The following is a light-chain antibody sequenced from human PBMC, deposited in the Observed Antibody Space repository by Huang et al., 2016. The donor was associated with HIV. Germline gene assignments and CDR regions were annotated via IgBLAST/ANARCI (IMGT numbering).Light chain of an antibody. CDR3: QQSYSTPRMYT. Sequence: DIQMTQSPSSLSASVVDRVTISCRASQSISIYLNWYHQRPGRAPKLLIYSTSNLQSGVPSRFSGSGSGTNFTLTISSLQPEDFATYYCQQSYSTPRMYTFGQGTKLEIK. CDR1: QSISIY. J-gene: IGKJ2*01. V-gene: IGKV1-39*01. CDR2: STS.